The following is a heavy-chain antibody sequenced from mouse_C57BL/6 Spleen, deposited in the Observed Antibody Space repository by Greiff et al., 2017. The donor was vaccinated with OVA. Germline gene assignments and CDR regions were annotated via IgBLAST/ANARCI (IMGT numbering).Heavy chain of an antibody. D-gene: IGHD1-1*01. CDR2: IRNKANGYTT. CDR3: ARYTTVVATRAMDY. Sequence: EVHLVESGGGLVQPGGSLSLSCAASGFTFTDYYMSWVRQPPGKALEWLGFIRNKANGYTTEYSASVKGRFTISRDNSQSILYLQMNALRAEDSATYSCARYTTVVATRAMDYWGQGTSVTVSS. J-gene: IGHJ4*01. CDR1: GFTFTDYY. V-gene: IGHV7-3*01.